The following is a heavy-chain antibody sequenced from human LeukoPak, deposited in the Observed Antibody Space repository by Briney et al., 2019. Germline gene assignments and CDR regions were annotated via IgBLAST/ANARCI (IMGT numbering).Heavy chain of an antibody. J-gene: IGHJ4*02. D-gene: IGHD2-15*01. Sequence: SETLSLTCTVSGGSISSYYWSWIRQPPGKGLEWIGYIYYSGSTNYNPSLKSRVTISVDTSKNQFSLKLSSVTAADTAVYYCARVGVGYCSGGSCYYDYWGQGTLVTVSS. CDR2: IYYSGST. CDR1: GGSISSYY. CDR3: ARVGVGYCSGGSCYYDY. V-gene: IGHV4-59*01.